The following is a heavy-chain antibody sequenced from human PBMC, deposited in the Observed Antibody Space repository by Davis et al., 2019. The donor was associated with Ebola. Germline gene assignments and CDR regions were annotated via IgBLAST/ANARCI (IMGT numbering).Heavy chain of an antibody. CDR2: ISAYNGNT. CDR1: GYTFTSYG. Sequence: ASVKVSCKASGYTFTSYGISWVRQAPGQGLEWMGWISAYNGNTNYAQKLQGRVTITRDTSASTAYMELSSLRSEDTAVYYCARDSLAAAQPGRDAFDIWGQGTMVTVSS. D-gene: IGHD6-13*01. V-gene: IGHV1-18*01. J-gene: IGHJ3*02. CDR3: ARDSLAAAQPGRDAFDI.